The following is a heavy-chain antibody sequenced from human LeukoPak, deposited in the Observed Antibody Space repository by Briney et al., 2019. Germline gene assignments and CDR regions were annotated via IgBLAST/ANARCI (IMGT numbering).Heavy chain of an antibody. CDR2: INHDGSEE. V-gene: IGHV3-7*01. D-gene: IGHD2-15*01. Sequence: RXXXGXGLEWXXNINHDGSEEYYVDSLKGRFTISRDNAKNSLYLQLNSLRAEDTAVYYCARYFSGGSCYTHWGQGSLVTVSS. CDR3: ARYFSGGSCYTH. J-gene: IGHJ4*02.